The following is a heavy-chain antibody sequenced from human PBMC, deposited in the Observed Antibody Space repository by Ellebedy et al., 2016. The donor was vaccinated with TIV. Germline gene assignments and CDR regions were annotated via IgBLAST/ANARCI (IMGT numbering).Heavy chain of an antibody. Sequence: MPSETLSLTCTVSGGSISSYYWSRILQPAGKGLEWIGRIYTSGSTNYNPSLKSRVTMSVDTSKNQFSLKLSSVTAADTAVYYCARDIRLGWEPTPPDYWGQGTLVTVSS. J-gene: IGHJ4*02. CDR2: IYTSGST. CDR3: ARDIRLGWEPTPPDY. CDR1: GGSISSYY. V-gene: IGHV4-4*07. D-gene: IGHD1-26*01.